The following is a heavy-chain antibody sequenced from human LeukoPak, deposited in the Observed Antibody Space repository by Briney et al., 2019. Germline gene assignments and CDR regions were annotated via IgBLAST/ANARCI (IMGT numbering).Heavy chain of an antibody. CDR2: INPNSGGT. J-gene: IGHJ4*02. CDR3: AKARGGSGYDSCFGY. D-gene: IGHD5-12*01. CDR1: GYTFTGYY. V-gene: IGHV1-2*04. Sequence: ASVKVSCKASGYTFTGYYMHWVRQAPGQGLEWMGWINPNSGGTNYAQKFQGWVTMTRDTSISTAYMELSRLRSDDTAVYYCAKARGGSGYDSCFGYWGQGTLVTVSS.